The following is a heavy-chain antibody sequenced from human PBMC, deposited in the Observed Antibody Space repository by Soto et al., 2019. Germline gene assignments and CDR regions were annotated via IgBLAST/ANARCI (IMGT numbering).Heavy chain of an antibody. CDR2: INAGNGNT. V-gene: IGHV1-3*01. D-gene: IGHD2-15*01. Sequence: QVQLVQSGAEVKKPGASVKVSCKASGYTFTSYAMHWVRQAPGQRLEWMGWINAGNGNTKYSQKFQGRVTITRDTSASTAYMELSSLRSEDTAVYYCATRYCSGGSCYSYYYYGMDVWGQGTTVTVSS. CDR1: GYTFTSYA. CDR3: ATRYCSGGSCYSYYYYGMDV. J-gene: IGHJ6*02.